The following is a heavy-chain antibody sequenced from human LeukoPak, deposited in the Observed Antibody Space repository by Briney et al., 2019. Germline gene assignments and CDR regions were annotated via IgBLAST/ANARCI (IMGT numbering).Heavy chain of an antibody. Sequence: PSETLSLTCAVSGGSISSSNWWSWVRQPPGQGLEWIGEIYHSGSTNHNPSLKSRVTISVDTSKNQFSLKLSSVTAADTAVYYCAREGSRLQYCSSTSCYGGIRYAFDIWGQGTMVTVSS. CDR2: IYHSGST. J-gene: IGHJ3*02. V-gene: IGHV4-4*02. D-gene: IGHD2-2*01. CDR1: GGSISSSNW. CDR3: AREGSRLQYCSSTSCYGGIRYAFDI.